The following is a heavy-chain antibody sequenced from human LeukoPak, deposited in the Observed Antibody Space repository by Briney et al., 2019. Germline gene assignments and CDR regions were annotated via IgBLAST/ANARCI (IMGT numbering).Heavy chain of an antibody. CDR2: INHSGST. J-gene: IGHJ4*02. CDR1: GGSFSGYY. Sequence: SETLSLTCAVYGGSFSGYYWSWIRQPPGKGLEWIGEINHSGSTNYNPSLKSRVTISVDTSKNQFSLKLSSVTAADTAVYYCARNGRIAAARFYYWGQGTLVTFSS. V-gene: IGHV4-34*01. CDR3: ARNGRIAAARFYY. D-gene: IGHD6-13*01.